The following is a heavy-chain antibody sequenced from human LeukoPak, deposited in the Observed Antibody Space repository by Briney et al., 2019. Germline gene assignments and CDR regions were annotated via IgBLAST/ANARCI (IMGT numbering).Heavy chain of an antibody. CDR3: ARVGDSSSSDY. J-gene: IGHJ4*02. CDR2: IKQDGSEK. CDR1: GFTFSSYW. D-gene: IGHD6-6*01. V-gene: IGHV3-7*01. Sequence: PGGSLRLSCAASGFTFSSYWMSWVRQAPVKGLEWVANIKQDGSEKYYVDSVKGRFTISRDNAKNSLYLQMNSLRAEDTAVYYCARVGDSSSSDYWGQGTLVTVSS.